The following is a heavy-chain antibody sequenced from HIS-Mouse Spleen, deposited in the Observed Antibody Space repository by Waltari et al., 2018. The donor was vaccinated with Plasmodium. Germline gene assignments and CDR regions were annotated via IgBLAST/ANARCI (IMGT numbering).Heavy chain of an antibody. CDR3: AKSSKGTGDLWDY. CDR2: ISGSGGRT. V-gene: IGHV3-23*01. CDR1: GFTFRSYA. Sequence: EVQLLESGVGWVQPGGSLRLSFVASGFTFRSYAMGWVGMAPGKGLEWFSAISGSGGRTYYADSVKGRFTISRDNSKNTLYLQRNSLRAEDTAVYYCAKSSKGTGDLWDYWGQGTLVTVSS. J-gene: IGHJ4*02. D-gene: IGHD7-27*01.